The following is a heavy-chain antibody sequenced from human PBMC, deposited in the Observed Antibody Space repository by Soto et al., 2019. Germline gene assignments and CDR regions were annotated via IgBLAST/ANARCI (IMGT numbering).Heavy chain of an antibody. Sequence: GGSLRLSCAASGFTFSGSAMHWVRQAPGKGLEWVSYISSSSSTIYYADSVKGRFTISRDNAKNSLYLQMNSLRAEDTAVYYCARDLAAAILDYWGQGTLVTVSS. CDR2: ISSSSSTI. CDR3: ARDLAAAILDY. D-gene: IGHD6-13*01. V-gene: IGHV3-48*01. CDR1: GFTFSGSA. J-gene: IGHJ4*02.